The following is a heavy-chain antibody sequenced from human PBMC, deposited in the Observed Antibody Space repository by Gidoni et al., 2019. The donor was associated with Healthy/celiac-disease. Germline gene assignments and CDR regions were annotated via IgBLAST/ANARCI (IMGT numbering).Heavy chain of an antibody. D-gene: IGHD6-13*01. J-gene: IGHJ5*02. CDR1: GFTFSSYA. CDR2: ISYDGSNK. V-gene: IGHV3-30-3*01. Sequence: QVQLVESGGGVVQPGRSLSLSCAASGFTFSSYAMHWVRQAPGKGLEWVAVISYDGSNKYYADSVKGRFTISRDNSKNTLYLQMNSLRAEDTAVYYCARDRTDSSSWYEGRSYNWFDPWGQGTLVTVSS. CDR3: ARDRTDSSSWYEGRSYNWFDP.